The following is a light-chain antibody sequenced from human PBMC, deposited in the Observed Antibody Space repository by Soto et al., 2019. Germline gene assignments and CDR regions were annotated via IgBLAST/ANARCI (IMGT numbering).Light chain of an antibody. CDR1: HSIINW. Sequence: DIQMTHSPSTLSSSLVGRVTITCRAIHSIINWLALYQQKPGKAPKLLIYDVSSLESGVPSRFSGSGSGTEFILTISSLQPEDFATYYCQQYDSYSWTFGQGTKVDIK. J-gene: IGKJ1*01. CDR3: QQYDSYSWT. V-gene: IGKV1-5*01. CDR2: DVS.